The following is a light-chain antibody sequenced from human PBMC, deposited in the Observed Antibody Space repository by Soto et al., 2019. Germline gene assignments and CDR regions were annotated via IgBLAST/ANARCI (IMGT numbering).Light chain of an antibody. Sequence: EIVMTQSPVTLSVPPGESATLSCRASQSVSSNLAWYQQKPGQAPRLFIYDASNRATGISSRFCGGGSGTDFTLTISNLKTEDFATYYCHYRNGRPPITFGPGTRLEIK. CDR2: DAS. J-gene: IGKJ5*01. V-gene: IGKV3-11*01. CDR3: HYRNGRPPIT. CDR1: QSVSSN.